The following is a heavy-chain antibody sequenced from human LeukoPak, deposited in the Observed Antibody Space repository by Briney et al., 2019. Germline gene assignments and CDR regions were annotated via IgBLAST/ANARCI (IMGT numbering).Heavy chain of an antibody. CDR1: GYTFTSYD. D-gene: IGHD6-19*01. CDR2: MNPNSGNT. Sequence: ASVKVSCKASGYTFTSYDINWVRQATGQGLEWMGWMNPNSGNTGYAQKFQGRVTMTRNTSISTAYMELSSLRSEDTAVYYCARGIGTSSGWYWHYYYYGMDVWGQGTTVTVSS. CDR3: ARGIGTSSGWYWHYYYYGMDV. V-gene: IGHV1-8*01. J-gene: IGHJ6*02.